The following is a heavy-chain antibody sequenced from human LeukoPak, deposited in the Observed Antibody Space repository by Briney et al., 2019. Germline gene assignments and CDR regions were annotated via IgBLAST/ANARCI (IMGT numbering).Heavy chain of an antibody. J-gene: IGHJ4*02. Sequence: PGRSLRLSCAASGFTFSSYGMHWVRQAPGKGLEWVSSISSSSSYIYYADSVKGRFTISRDNAKNSLYLQMNSLRAEDTAVYYCARVRDFWSGFTDGESFDYWGQGTLVTVSS. D-gene: IGHD3-3*01. V-gene: IGHV3-21*01. CDR1: GFTFSSYG. CDR2: ISSSSSYI. CDR3: ARVRDFWSGFTDGESFDY.